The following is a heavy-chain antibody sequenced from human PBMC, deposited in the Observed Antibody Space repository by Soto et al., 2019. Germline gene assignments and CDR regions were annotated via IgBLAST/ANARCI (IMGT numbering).Heavy chain of an antibody. CDR1: GFTFSSYG. CDR3: AKEWVYDSSGWSFDY. V-gene: IGHV3-30*18. D-gene: IGHD3-22*01. Sequence: QVQLVESGGGVVQPGRSLRLSCAASGFTFSSYGMHWVRQAPGKGLEWVAVISYDGSNKYYADSVKGRFTISRDNSKNTLHLQMNSLRAEDTAVYYCAKEWVYDSSGWSFDYWGQGTLATVSS. CDR2: ISYDGSNK. J-gene: IGHJ4*02.